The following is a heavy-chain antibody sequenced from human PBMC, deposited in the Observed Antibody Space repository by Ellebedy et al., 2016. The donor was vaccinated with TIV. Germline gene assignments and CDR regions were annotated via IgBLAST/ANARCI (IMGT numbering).Heavy chain of an antibody. J-gene: IGHJ5*02. CDR1: GFTFSNAW. CDR2: IKSKTDGGTT. V-gene: IGHV3-15*01. CDR3: TKSGYDFWDP. Sequence: GESLKISXAASGFTFSNAWMSWVRQAPGKGLEWVGRIKSKTDGGTTDYAAPVKGRFTISRDDSKNTLYLQMNSLKTEDTAVYYCTKSGYDFWDPWGQGTLVTVSS. D-gene: IGHD5-12*01.